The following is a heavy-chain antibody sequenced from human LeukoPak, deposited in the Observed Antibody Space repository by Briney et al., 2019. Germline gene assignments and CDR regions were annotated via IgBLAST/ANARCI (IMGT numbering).Heavy chain of an antibody. Sequence: ASVKVSCKASGYTFTSYGISWVRQASGQGLEWMGWISAYNGNTNYAQKLQGRATMTTDTSTSTAYMELRSLRSDDTAVYYCARHVLGYCSGGSCYGYFDYWGQGTLVTVSS. V-gene: IGHV1-18*01. CDR1: GYTFTSYG. J-gene: IGHJ4*02. CDR3: ARHVLGYCSGGSCYGYFDY. D-gene: IGHD2-15*01. CDR2: ISAYNGNT.